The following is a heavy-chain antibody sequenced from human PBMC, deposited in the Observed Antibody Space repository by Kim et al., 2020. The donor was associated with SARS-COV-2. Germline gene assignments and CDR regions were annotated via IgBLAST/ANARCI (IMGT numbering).Heavy chain of an antibody. CDR3: ARQGPYSGSYPDAFDI. V-gene: IGHV5-51*01. J-gene: IGHJ3*02. CDR1: GYSFTSYW. Sequence: GESLKISCKGSGYSFTSYWIGWVRQMPGKGLEWMGIIYPGDSDTRYSPSFQGQVTISADKSISTAYLQWSSLKASDTAMYYCARQGPYSGSYPDAFDIWGQGTMVTVSS. D-gene: IGHD1-26*01. CDR2: IYPGDSDT.